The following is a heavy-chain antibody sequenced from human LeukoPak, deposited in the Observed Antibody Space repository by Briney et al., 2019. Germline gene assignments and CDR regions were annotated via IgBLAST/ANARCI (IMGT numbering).Heavy chain of an antibody. V-gene: IGHV3-23*01. D-gene: IGHD1-7*01. Sequence: GGSLRLSCAASGFTFSSYAMSWVRQAAGKGLEWVSAISGSGGSTYYADSVKGRFTISRDNSKNTLYLQMNSLRAEDTAVYYCAKRWYNWNLADAFDIWGQGTMVTVSS. J-gene: IGHJ3*02. CDR1: GFTFSSYA. CDR2: ISGSGGST. CDR3: AKRWYNWNLADAFDI.